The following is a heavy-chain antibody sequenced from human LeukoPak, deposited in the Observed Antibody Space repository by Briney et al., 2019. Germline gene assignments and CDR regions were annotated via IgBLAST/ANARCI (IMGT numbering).Heavy chain of an antibody. Sequence: SETLSLTCAVSGGSISSSNWWSWVRQPPGKGLEWIGEIYHSGSTNYNPSLKSRVTISVDKSKNQFSLKLSSVTAADTAVYYCARARGTMVRDYYYCYGMDVWGKGTTVTVSS. J-gene: IGHJ6*04. CDR3: ARARGTMVRDYYYCYGMDV. CDR2: IYHSGST. D-gene: IGHD3-10*01. V-gene: IGHV4-4*02. CDR1: GGSISSSNW.